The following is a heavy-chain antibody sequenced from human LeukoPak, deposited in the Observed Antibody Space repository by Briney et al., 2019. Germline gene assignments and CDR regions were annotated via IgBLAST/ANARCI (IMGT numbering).Heavy chain of an antibody. CDR1: GSPVSGYS. J-gene: IGHJ4*02. CDR3: VRGRCCSGGGCYFDY. V-gene: IGHV3-48*02. D-gene: IGHD2-15*01. CDR2: IMSDILSGSV. Sequence: LGQSLRLSCAVSGSPVSGYSMNWVRQGPGKGLEWISIIMSDILSGSVIYADSVRGRFTISRDNAKNSLYLQMNSLTDEDTAVYYCVRGRCCSGGGCYFDYWGQGTQVTVYS.